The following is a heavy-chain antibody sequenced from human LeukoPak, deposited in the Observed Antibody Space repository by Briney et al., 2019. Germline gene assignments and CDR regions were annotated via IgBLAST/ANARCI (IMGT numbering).Heavy chain of an antibody. V-gene: IGHV4-59*01. CDR1: GGSISSYY. D-gene: IGHD6-13*01. Sequence: SETLSLTCTVSGGSISSYYWGWIRQPPGKGLEWIGYIYYSGSTNYNPSLKSRVTISVDTSKNQFSLKLSSVTAADTAVYYCARGLAAAGTFDYWGQGTLVTVSS. J-gene: IGHJ4*02. CDR3: ARGLAAAGTFDY. CDR2: IYYSGST.